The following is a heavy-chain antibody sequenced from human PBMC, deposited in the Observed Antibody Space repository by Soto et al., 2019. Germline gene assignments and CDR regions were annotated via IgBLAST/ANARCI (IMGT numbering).Heavy chain of an antibody. V-gene: IGHV4-59*11. D-gene: IGHD6-19*01. CDR3: ARDYSSGWYGY. CDR1: GAPISSHY. J-gene: IGHJ4*02. CDR2: IYYNGST. Sequence: TSETLSLTCTVSGAPISSHYWSWIRQPPGKGLEWIGYIYYNGSTKYNPSLQSRVTISVDTSKKKFSLKLNSVTAADTAVYYCARDYSSGWYGYWGQGTLVTVS.